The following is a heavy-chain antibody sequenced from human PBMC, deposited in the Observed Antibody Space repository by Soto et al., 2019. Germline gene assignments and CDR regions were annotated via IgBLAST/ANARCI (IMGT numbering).Heavy chain of an antibody. CDR1: GFTVSSNY. J-gene: IGHJ4*02. CDR3: ARVRINCSSTSCYIGSSWYFDY. CDR2: IYSGGST. V-gene: IGHV3-53*01. Sequence: GSLRLSCAASGFTVSSNYMSWVRQAPGKGLEWVSVIYSGGSTYYADSVKGRFTISRDNSKNTLYLQMNSLRAEDTAVYYCARVRINCSSTSCYIGSSWYFDYWGQGTLVTVSS. D-gene: IGHD2-2*02.